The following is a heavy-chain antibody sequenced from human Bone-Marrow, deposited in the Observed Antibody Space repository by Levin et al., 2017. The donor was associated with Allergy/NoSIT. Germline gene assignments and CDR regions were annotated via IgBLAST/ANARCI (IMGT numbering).Heavy chain of an antibody. CDR1: GFTFSSYW. J-gene: IGHJ4*02. D-gene: IGHD1-26*01. Sequence: GGSLRLSCAASGFTFSSYWMHWVRQAPGKGLVWVSRMNSDGSRTNYADSVKGRFTISRDNTKNTLYLQMNSLRAEDTAVYYCGREMYGALDSWGQGTLVTVSS. V-gene: IGHV3-74*01. CDR3: GREMYGALDS. CDR2: MNSDGSRT.